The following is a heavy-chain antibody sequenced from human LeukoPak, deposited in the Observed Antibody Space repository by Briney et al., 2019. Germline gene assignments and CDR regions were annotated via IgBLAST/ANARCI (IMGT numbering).Heavy chain of an antibody. CDR3: ARGGAARPDY. Sequence: GGSLRLSCAASGFTFSSYGMHWVRQAPGKGLEWVSYISSSSNAINYADSVKGRFTISRDNGKNSLYLQMNSLRVEDTAVYYCARGGAARPDYWGQGTLVTVSS. CDR2: ISSSSNAI. D-gene: IGHD6-6*01. CDR1: GFTFSSYG. J-gene: IGHJ4*02. V-gene: IGHV3-48*01.